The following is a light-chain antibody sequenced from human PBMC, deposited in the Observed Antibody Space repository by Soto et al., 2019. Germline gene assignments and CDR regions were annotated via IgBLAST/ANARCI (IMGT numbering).Light chain of an antibody. Sequence: QSALTQPASVSGSPGQSITISCTGSSSDVGTYTLVSWYQHHPGKAPKLMISEVIKRPSGVSNRFSGSKSGNTASLTISGLQAEDEADHYCCSYAGSSIFVFGGGTKLTVL. CDR3: CSYAGSSIFV. V-gene: IGLV2-23*02. CDR1: SSDVGTYTL. CDR2: EVI. J-gene: IGLJ2*01.